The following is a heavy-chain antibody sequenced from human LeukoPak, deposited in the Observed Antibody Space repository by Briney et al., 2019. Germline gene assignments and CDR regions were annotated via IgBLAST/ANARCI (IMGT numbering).Heavy chain of an antibody. CDR1: GYTFTSYG. CDR3: ARDTPLDYYDSSGYYFADYFDY. D-gene: IGHD3-22*01. V-gene: IGHV1-18*01. Sequence: ASVKVSCKASGYTFTSYGISWVRQAPGQGLEWMGWISAYNGNTNYAQKLQGRVTMTTDTSTSTAYMELRSLRSDDTAVYYCARDTPLDYYDSSGYYFADYFDYLGQGTLVTVSS. J-gene: IGHJ4*02. CDR2: ISAYNGNT.